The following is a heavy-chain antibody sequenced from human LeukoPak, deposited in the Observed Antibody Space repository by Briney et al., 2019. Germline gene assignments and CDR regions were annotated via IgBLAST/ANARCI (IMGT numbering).Heavy chain of an antibody. Sequence: GESLKISCKGSGYSFTSYWIGWVRQMPGKGLEWMGIIYPGDSDTRYSPSFQGQVTISADKSISTAYLQWSSLKASDTAMYYCASSYHYDSSGLYDAFDIWGQGTRVTVSS. V-gene: IGHV5-51*01. D-gene: IGHD3-22*01. J-gene: IGHJ3*02. CDR2: IYPGDSDT. CDR1: GYSFTSYW. CDR3: ASSYHYDSSGLYDAFDI.